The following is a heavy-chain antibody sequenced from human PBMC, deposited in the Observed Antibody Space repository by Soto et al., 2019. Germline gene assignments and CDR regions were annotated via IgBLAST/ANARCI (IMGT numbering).Heavy chain of an antibody. J-gene: IGHJ4*02. CDR3: ARSFGWYAIDH. CDR2: IHHSGST. CDR1: SASIITEQR. V-gene: IGHV4-4*02. Sequence: QMQLQESGPGLVKPSETLSLTCAVSSASIITEQRWTWVRQPQGKGLEWIGEIHHSGSTNNNPSLRSRVTMSVDKSKNQFSLNLNSVTAADTALYYCARSFGWYAIDHWGQGTLVIVSS. D-gene: IGHD6-19*01.